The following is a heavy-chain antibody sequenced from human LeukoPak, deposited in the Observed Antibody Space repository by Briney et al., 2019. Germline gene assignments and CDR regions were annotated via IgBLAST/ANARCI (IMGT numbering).Heavy chain of an antibody. CDR1: GFTFSRYG. J-gene: IGHJ6*02. Sequence: PGRSLRLSCAASGFTFSRYGMHWVRQAPGKGLEWVAVISYDGSNKYYADSVKGRFTISRDNSKNTLYLQMNSLRAEDTAVYYCAKGLTTVPYYYGMDVWGQGTTVTVSS. CDR3: AKGLTTVPYYYGMDV. D-gene: IGHD4-17*01. CDR2: ISYDGSNK. V-gene: IGHV3-30*18.